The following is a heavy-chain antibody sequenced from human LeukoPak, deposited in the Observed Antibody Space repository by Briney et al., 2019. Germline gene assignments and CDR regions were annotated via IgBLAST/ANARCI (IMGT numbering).Heavy chain of an antibody. CDR2: MSGRGGST. D-gene: IGHD5-18*01. Sequence: PGGSLRLSCAASGFTFSNYAMSWVRQAPGKGLEWVSGMSGRGGSTYYADSVKGRFTISRDNSKNTLYLQMNSLRAEDTAVYYCARYDTAMAGNPLAIFDYWGQGTLVTVSS. J-gene: IGHJ4*02. V-gene: IGHV3-23*01. CDR3: ARYDTAMAGNPLAIFDY. CDR1: GFTFSNYA.